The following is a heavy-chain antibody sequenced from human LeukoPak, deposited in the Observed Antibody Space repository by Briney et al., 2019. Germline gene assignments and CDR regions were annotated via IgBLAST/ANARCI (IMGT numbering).Heavy chain of an antibody. CDR3: ARENSGSYREFDY. CDR2: ITSRSSHI. Sequence: GGSLRLSCEASGFTFSIYSISWFRQAPGKGLEWVSSITSRSSHIYYADSVKGRFTIFRDNARNSLYLQMNNLRAEDAAVYFCARENSGSYREFDYWGQGTLVTVSS. D-gene: IGHD1-26*01. V-gene: IGHV3-21*01. J-gene: IGHJ4*02. CDR1: GFTFSIYS.